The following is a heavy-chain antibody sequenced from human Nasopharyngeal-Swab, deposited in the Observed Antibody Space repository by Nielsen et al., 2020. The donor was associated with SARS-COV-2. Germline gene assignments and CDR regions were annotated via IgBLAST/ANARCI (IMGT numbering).Heavy chain of an antibody. CDR1: GYSFTSYW. CDR3: ARRRYGFPAHDAFDI. V-gene: IGHV5-51*01. J-gene: IGHJ3*02. CDR2: IYPGDSDT. Sequence: GESLKISCKGSGYSFTSYWIGWVRQMPGKGLEWMGIIYPGDSDTRYSPSFRGQVTISADKSISTAYLQWSSLKASDTAIYYCARRRYGFPAHDAFDIWGQGTMVTVSS. D-gene: IGHD5-18*01.